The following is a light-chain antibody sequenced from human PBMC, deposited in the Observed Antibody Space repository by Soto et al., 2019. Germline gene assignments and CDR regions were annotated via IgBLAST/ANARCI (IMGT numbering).Light chain of an antibody. CDR1: QGISSY. Sequence: AIRMTQSPSSLSASTGDRVTITCRASQGISSYLAWYQQKPGKAPKVMIYAASTLQSGVPSRFRGSGSGTDFTLTISCLKSEDFETYYCQQYYSYPITFGQGTRLEIK. J-gene: IGKJ5*01. CDR3: QQYYSYPIT. V-gene: IGKV1-8*01. CDR2: AAS.